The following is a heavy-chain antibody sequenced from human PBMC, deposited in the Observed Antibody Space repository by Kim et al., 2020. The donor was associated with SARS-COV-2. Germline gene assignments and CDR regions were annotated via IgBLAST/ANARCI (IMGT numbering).Heavy chain of an antibody. D-gene: IGHD3-3*01. J-gene: IGHJ6*02. V-gene: IGHV4-59*01. Sequence: NSTPSLKSRVTISVDTSKNQFSLKRSSVTAADTAVYYCARVVIFGVVPDVWGQGTTVTVSS. CDR3: ARVVIFGVVPDV.